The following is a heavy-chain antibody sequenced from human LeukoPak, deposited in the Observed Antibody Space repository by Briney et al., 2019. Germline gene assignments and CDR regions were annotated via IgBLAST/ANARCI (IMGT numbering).Heavy chain of an antibody. CDR2: ISGNGGRT. Sequence: PGGSLRLSCAASGFSLISYAMSWVRQAPGKGLEWVSTISGNGGRTYYADSVKGRFTSSRDNSKNTLYLQMDSLRAEDTAVDACVKDHRDSGNYYYYYGRGLWGQDTTVAVSS. CDR3: VKDHRDSGNYYYYYGRGL. CDR1: GFSLISYA. D-gene: IGHD1-26*01. J-gene: IGHJ6*01. V-gene: IGHV3-23*01.